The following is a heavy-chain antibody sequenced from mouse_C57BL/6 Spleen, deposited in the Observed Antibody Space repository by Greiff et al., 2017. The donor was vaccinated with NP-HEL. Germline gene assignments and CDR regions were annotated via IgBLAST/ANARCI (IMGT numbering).Heavy chain of an antibody. Sequence: VQVVESGAELAKPGASVKLSCKASGYTFTSYWMHWVKQRPGQGLEWIGYINPSSGYTKYNQKFKDKATLTADKSSSTAYMQLSSLTYEDSAVYYCARRVYGYDVENYFDYWGQGTTLTVSS. D-gene: IGHD2-2*01. V-gene: IGHV1-7*01. CDR3: ARRVYGYDVENYFDY. CDR1: GYTFTSYW. J-gene: IGHJ2*01. CDR2: INPSSGYT.